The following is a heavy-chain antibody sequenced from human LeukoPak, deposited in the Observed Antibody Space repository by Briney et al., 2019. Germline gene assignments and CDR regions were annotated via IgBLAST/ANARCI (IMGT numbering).Heavy chain of an antibody. CDR3: AKDGVASLC. CDR2: INSDGSGT. V-gene: IGHV3-74*01. J-gene: IGHJ4*02. Sequence: GGSLRLSCAASGFTFSSYWMHWVRQSPDKGLMWVSSINSDGSGTNYADSVKGRFTISRDNALNTLYLQMNSLGAEDTAVYYCAKDGVASLCWGQGTLVTVSS. D-gene: IGHD3-16*01. CDR1: GFTFSSYW.